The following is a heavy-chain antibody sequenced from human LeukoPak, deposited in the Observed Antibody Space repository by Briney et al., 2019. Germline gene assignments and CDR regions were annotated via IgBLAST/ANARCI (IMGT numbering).Heavy chain of an antibody. CDR2: IYPGDSDT. J-gene: IGHJ4*02. CDR1: GYSFTSYW. D-gene: IGHD6-13*01. V-gene: IGHV5-51*01. CDR3: ASVAAADYYFDY. Sequence: GESLKISCKGSGYSFTSYWIGWGRQMPGKGQEGMGIIYPGDSDTRYSPSFQGQVTISADKSINTAYLQWSSLKASDTAMYYCASVAAADYYFDYWGQGTLVTVSS.